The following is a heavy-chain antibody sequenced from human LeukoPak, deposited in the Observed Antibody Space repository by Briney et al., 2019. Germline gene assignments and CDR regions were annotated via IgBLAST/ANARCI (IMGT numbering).Heavy chain of an antibody. Sequence: GGSLRLSCAASGFTFSNYWMSWVRQAPGKGLEWVANIKQDGSEKYYADSVKGRFTISRDNAKSSLYLQLNSLRVEDTAVYHCASTQTFAYWGQGTLVTVPS. CDR1: GFTFSNYW. CDR3: ASTQTFAY. CDR2: IKQDGSEK. V-gene: IGHV3-7*05. J-gene: IGHJ4*02.